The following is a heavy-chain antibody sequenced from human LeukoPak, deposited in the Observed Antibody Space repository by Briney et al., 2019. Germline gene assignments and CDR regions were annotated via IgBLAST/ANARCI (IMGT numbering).Heavy chain of an antibody. Sequence: GSLRLSCTASGFTFGDYDMSWVRQAPGKGLEWVGFIRSKAYGGTTEYAASVKGRFTISRDDSKSIAYLQMNSLKTEDTAVYYCTRGPGIAAAGSYYYYGMDVWGQGTTVTVSS. D-gene: IGHD6-13*01. V-gene: IGHV3-49*04. CDR1: GFTFGDYD. CDR3: TRGPGIAAAGSYYYYGMDV. J-gene: IGHJ6*02. CDR2: IRSKAYGGTT.